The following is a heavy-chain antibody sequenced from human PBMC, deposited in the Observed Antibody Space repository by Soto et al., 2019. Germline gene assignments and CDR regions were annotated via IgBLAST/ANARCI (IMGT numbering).Heavy chain of an antibody. Sequence: PGGSLRLSCAASGFTFSGSAMHWVRQASGKGLEWVGRIRSKANSYATAYAASVKGRFTISRDDSKNTAYLQMNSLKTEDTAVYYCTSGDYGPGNYYYGMDVWGQGTTVTVSS. CDR1: GFTFSGSA. D-gene: IGHD4-17*01. V-gene: IGHV3-73*01. J-gene: IGHJ6*02. CDR2: IRSKANSYAT. CDR3: TSGDYGPGNYYYGMDV.